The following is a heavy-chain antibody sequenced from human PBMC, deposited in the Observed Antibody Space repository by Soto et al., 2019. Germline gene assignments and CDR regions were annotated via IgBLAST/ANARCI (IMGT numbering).Heavy chain of an antibody. CDR2: IYWDDDK. CDR1: GFSLSASGVG. D-gene: IGHD6-13*01. Sequence: QITLKESGPTLVKPTQTLTLTCTFSGFSLSASGVGVGWIRQPPGKALEWLALIYWDDDKRYSPSLKSRLTSTKTTSKKHEVLTITNMDPADTATYSCEHRRIAMTHTCFDPWGQGTLVTVSS. V-gene: IGHV2-5*02. J-gene: IGHJ5*02. CDR3: EHRRIAMTHTCFDP.